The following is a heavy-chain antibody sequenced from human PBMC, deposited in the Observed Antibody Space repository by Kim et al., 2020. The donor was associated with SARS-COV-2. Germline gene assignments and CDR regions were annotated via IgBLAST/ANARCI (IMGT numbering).Heavy chain of an antibody. D-gene: IGHD3-3*01. J-gene: IGHJ6*02. Sequence: YAQKFQGRVTMTRDTSISTAYMELSRLRSDETAVYYCARGSGYYYYGMDVWGQGTTVTVSS. CDR3: ARGSGYYYYGMDV. V-gene: IGHV1-2*02.